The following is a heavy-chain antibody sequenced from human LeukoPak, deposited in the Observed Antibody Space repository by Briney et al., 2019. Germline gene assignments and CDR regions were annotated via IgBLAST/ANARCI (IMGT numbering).Heavy chain of an antibody. CDR1: GFTFSSYG. CDR3: AKDHSGSYYFHYYYNGMDV. V-gene: IGHV3-30*18. CDR2: ISYDGSNK. D-gene: IGHD1-26*01. Sequence: GGSLRLSCAASGFTFSSYGMHWVRQAPGKGLEWVAVISYDGSNKYYADSVKGRFTISRDNSRNTLYLQMNSLRAEDTAVYYCAKDHSGSYYFHYYYNGMDVWGQGTTVTVSS. J-gene: IGHJ6*02.